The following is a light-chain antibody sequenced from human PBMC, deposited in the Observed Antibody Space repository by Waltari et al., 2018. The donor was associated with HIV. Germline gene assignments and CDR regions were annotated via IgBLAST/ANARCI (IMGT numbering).Light chain of an antibody. CDR3: CSYTVNSTGV. CDR2: DVN. V-gene: IGLV2-14*03. Sequence: QSALTQPASVSGSPGPSIAISCTGTSGDIGPYKYVSWYQQHTGKVPKLIIYDVNVRPSGVSDRFSGSKSGNTATLTISGLHSDDEADYYCCSYTVNSTGVFGAGTKIIV. CDR1: SGDIGPYKY. J-gene: IGLJ1*01.